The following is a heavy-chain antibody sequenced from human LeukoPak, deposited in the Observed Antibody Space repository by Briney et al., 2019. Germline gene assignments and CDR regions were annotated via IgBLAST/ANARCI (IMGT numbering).Heavy chain of an antibody. CDR1: GYTFTSYA. V-gene: IGHV1-3*01. D-gene: IGHD6-13*01. Sequence: ASVKVSCKASGYTFTSYAMHWVRQAPGQRLEWMGWINAGNGNTKYSQKFQGRVTITRDTSASTAYMELSSLRSEDTAVYYCASPLYSSSWFLSFDYYYGMDVWGQGTTVTVSS. CDR3: ASPLYSSSWFLSFDYYYGMDV. J-gene: IGHJ6*02. CDR2: INAGNGNT.